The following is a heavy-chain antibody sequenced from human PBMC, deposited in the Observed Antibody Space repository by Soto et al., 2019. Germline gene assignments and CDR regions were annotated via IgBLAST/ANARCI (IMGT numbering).Heavy chain of an antibody. CDR1: GSRFSNYV. J-gene: IGHJ4*02. D-gene: IGHD2-2*02. Sequence: SVKVSCKVSGSRFSNYVISWVRQAPGHGLEWLGRIIPIFNSTKYARSFQGRVTITADKSTSTASLELSSLRSDDTAVYYCAREGRGKKAGYNGLVSLGYWGQGTLVTVS. CDR2: IIPIFNST. V-gene: IGHV1-69*06. CDR3: AREGRGKKAGYNGLVSLGY.